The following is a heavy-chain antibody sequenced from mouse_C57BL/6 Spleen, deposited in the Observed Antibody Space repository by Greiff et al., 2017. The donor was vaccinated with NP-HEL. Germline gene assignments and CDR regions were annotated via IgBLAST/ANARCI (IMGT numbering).Heavy chain of an antibody. Sequence: VQLQQSGAELVMPGASVKLSCKASGYTFTSYWMHWVKQRPGQGLEWIGEIDPSDSYTNYNQKFKGKSTLTVDKSSSTAYMQRSSLTSEDSAVYYCARGSYYGSSYDWYFDVWGTGTTVTVSS. D-gene: IGHD1-1*01. CDR2: IDPSDSYT. V-gene: IGHV1-69*01. J-gene: IGHJ1*03. CDR1: GYTFTSYW. CDR3: ARGSYYGSSYDWYFDV.